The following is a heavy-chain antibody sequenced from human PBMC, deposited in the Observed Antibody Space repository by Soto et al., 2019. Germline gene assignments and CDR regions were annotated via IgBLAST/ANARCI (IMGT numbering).Heavy chain of an antibody. CDR3: ASSGSYYEYYFDY. Sequence: ASVKVSCKASGYTFSSYAMHWVRQAPGQRLEWMGWINAGYGNTKSSQKFQDRVTISRDTSASTAYMELTSLRSEDTAVYYCASSGSYYEYYFDYWGQGTLVTVSS. V-gene: IGHV1-3*01. D-gene: IGHD3-10*01. CDR1: GYTFSSYA. J-gene: IGHJ4*02. CDR2: INAGYGNT.